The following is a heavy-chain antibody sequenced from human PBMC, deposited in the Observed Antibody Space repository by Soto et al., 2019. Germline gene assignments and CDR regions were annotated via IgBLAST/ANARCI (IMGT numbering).Heavy chain of an antibody. CDR3: ARVRKSEQLDHFDY. CDR1: GGSISSGNYY. J-gene: IGHJ4*02. CDR2: IHYSGST. V-gene: IGHV4-31*01. Sequence: QVQLQESGPGLVKPSQTLSLTCSVSGGSISSGNYYWSWIRQHPGKGLEWIGYIHYSGSTYYNPSLKSQVTXXMXTXXNQLSLKLSSVTAADTAVYYCARVRKSEQLDHFDYWGQGTLVTVSS. D-gene: IGHD6-13*01.